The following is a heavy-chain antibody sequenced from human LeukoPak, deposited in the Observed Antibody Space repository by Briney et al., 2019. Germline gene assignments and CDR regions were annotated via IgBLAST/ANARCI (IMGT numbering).Heavy chain of an antibody. CDR3: ARRPPSNWGLDC. Sequence: GGSLRLSCAASGFTVRSNYMSWVRQAPGKGLEWVLVIYSSGSTFYADSVKGRFTISRDNSKNTLYLQMNSLRAEDTAVYYCARRPPSNWGLDCWGQGTLVTVSS. CDR2: IYSSGST. V-gene: IGHV3-53*01. J-gene: IGHJ4*02. D-gene: IGHD7-27*01. CDR1: GFTVRSNY.